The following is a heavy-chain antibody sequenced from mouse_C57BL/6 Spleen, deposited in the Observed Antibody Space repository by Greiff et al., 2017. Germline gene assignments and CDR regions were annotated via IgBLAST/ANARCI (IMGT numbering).Heavy chain of an antibody. J-gene: IGHJ2*01. Sequence: VKLVESGAGLVKPGASVKLSCKASGSAFSSSGMNWVKQRPVKGLRWIGQIYPGDGDINYNGKLKGKATLTADKSTSTAYMQLSSLTSEDSAVYFCARLLRYDYYFDYWGQGTTLTVSS. V-gene: IGHV1-80*01. CDR3: ARLLRYDYYFDY. CDR1: GSAFSSSG. D-gene: IGHD1-1*01. CDR2: IYPGDGDI.